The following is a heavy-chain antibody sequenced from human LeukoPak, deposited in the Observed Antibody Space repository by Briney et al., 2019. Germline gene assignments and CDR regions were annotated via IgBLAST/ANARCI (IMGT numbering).Heavy chain of an antibody. CDR1: GFTFSNYW. CDR2: VRPDGSEQ. D-gene: IGHD2-2*03. Sequence: PGGSLRLSCAASGFTFSNYWMGWGRQAPGKGLEWVANVRPDGSEQYYVDSVKGRFTISRDNAKNSLYLQMNSLRAEDTAVYHCARVGPHGSDYYMDVWGKGTTVTISS. V-gene: IGHV3-7*01. CDR3: ARVGPHGSDYYMDV. J-gene: IGHJ6*03.